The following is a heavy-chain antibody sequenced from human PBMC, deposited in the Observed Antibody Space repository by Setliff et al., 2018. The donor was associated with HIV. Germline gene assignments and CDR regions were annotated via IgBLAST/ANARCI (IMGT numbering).Heavy chain of an antibody. D-gene: IGHD7-27*01. CDR1: GGSIENLY. CDR3: ASTSMGMTRKPIWYYHMDV. J-gene: IGHJ6*03. Sequence: SETLSLTCTVSGGSIENLYWTWIRQPSGRGLEWSGYVYSTGSTKYNPSLKSRATMSDDTSKNQISLTLTSVSAADTAVYYCASTSMGMTRKPIWYYHMDVWGHGITVTVSS. CDR2: VYSTGST. V-gene: IGHV4-59*11.